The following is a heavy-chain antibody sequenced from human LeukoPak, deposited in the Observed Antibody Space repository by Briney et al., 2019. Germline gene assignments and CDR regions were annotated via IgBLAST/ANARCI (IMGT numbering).Heavy chain of an antibody. Sequence: GGSLRLSCAASAFTFSSYEMNWVRQAPGKGLAWVSYISSSGSAIHYADSVKGGYSITSDNVKNSLYLQMNSLRDEDTAGYYGASETTVATGDCDYWGQGTLVTVSS. V-gene: IGHV3-48*03. CDR1: AFTFSSYE. J-gene: IGHJ4*02. CDR2: ISSSGSAI. D-gene: IGHD4-23*01. CDR3: ASETTVATGDCDY.